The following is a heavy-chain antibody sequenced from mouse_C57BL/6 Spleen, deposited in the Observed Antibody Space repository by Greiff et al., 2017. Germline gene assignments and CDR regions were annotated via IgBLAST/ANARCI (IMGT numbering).Heavy chain of an antibody. CDR3: ARRGANNYDYDGPFAY. V-gene: IGHV1-77*01. D-gene: IGHD2-4*01. J-gene: IGHJ3*01. Sequence: VQLQQSGAELVKPGASVKISCKASGYTFTDYYINWVKQRPGQGLEWIGKIGPGSGSTYYNEKFKGKATLTADKSSSTAYMQLSSLTSEDSAVYFCARRGANNYDYDGPFAYWGQGTLVTVSA. CDR2: IGPGSGST. CDR1: GYTFTDYY.